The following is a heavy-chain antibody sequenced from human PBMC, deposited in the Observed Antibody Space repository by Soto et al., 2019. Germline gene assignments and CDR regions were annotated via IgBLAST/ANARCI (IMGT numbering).Heavy chain of an antibody. Sequence: GRFPSAWWTALAGHSSGLWVSRVSTTQEKGLDGVANIKQDGSEKYYVDSVKGRLPISRENAKNSLYLQMNSLRAEDTAVYYCARVALRDYDSSGYHSSYGMAGWGHGTTVTVS. CDR2: IKQDGSEK. J-gene: IGHJ6*02. V-gene: IGHV3-7*03. CDR1: AGHSSGLW. CDR3: ARVALRDYDSSGYHSSYGMAG. D-gene: IGHD3-22*01.